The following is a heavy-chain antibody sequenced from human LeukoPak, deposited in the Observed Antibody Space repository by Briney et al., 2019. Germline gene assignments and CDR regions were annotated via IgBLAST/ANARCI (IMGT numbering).Heavy chain of an antibody. V-gene: IGHV1-2*02. CDR3: ARDLRARGSSTSWATNPDY. D-gene: IGHD2-2*01. J-gene: IGHJ4*02. CDR2: INPNSGGT. CDR1: GYTFTGYY. Sequence: ASVKVPCKASGYTFTGYYMHWVRQAPGQGLEWMGWINPNSGGTNYAQKFQGRVTMTRDTSISTAYMELSRLRSDDTAVYYCARDLRARGSSTSWATNPDYWGQGTLVTVSS.